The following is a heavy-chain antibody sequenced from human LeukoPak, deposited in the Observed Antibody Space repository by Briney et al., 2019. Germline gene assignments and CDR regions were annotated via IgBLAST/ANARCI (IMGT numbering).Heavy chain of an antibody. D-gene: IGHD3-3*01. CDR2: ISAYNGNT. CDR1: GYTFTSYG. J-gene: IGHJ6*03. V-gene: IGHV1-18*01. CDR3: ARVFYDFWSGYHYYYYYVDV. Sequence: ASVKVSCKASGYTFTSYGISWVRQAPGQGLEWMGWISAYNGNTNYAQKLQGRVTMTTDTSTSTAYMELRSLRSDDTAVYYCARVFYDFWSGYHYYYYYVDVWGKGTTVTVSS.